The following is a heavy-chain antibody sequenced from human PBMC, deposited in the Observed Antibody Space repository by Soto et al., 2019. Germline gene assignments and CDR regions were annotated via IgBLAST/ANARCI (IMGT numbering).Heavy chain of an antibody. CDR1: GGSISSSSYY. J-gene: IGHJ5*02. CDR2: IYYSGST. CDR3: ARIWAAQGWFDP. V-gene: IGHV4-39*01. D-gene: IGHD3-16*01. Sequence: PSETLSLTCTVSGGSISSSSYYWGWIRQPPGKGLEWIGSIYYSGSTYYNPSLKSRVTISVDTSKNQFSLKLSSVTAADTAVYYCARIWAAQGWFDPWGQGTLVTVSS.